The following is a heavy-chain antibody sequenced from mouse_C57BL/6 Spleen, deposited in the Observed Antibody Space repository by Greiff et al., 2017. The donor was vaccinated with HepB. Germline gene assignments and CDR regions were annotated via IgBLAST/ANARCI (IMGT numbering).Heavy chain of an antibody. CDR2: INYDGSST. CDR3: ARVEIITTNYFDY. D-gene: IGHD1-1*01. Sequence: EVHLVESEGGLVQPGSSMKLSCTASGFTFSDYYMAWVRQVPEKGLEWVANINYDGSSTYYLDSLKSRFIISRDNAKNILYLQMSSLKSEDTATYYCARVEIITTNYFDYWGQGTTLTVSS. V-gene: IGHV5-16*01. CDR1: GFTFSDYY. J-gene: IGHJ2*01.